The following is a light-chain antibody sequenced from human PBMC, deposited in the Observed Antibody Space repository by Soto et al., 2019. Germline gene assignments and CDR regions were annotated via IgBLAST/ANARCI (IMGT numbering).Light chain of an antibody. Sequence: EIVMTQSPDSLTVSLGERATINCKSSQSVLYSPNKKNYLAWYRQKSGQPPELLISWASTRESGVANRFSGSGSETDFTLTISNLQAEDVAVYYCQQYYDTPYTFGQGTNLEIK. CDR3: QQYYDTPYT. J-gene: IGKJ2*01. CDR2: WAS. V-gene: IGKV4-1*01. CDR1: QSVLYSPNKKNY.